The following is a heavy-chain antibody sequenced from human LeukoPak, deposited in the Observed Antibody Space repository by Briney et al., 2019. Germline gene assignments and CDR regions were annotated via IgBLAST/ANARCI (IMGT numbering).Heavy chain of an antibody. D-gene: IGHD2-2*01. Sequence: SETLSLTCTVSGGSISSSSYYWGWIRQPPGKGLEWIGYIYYSGSTNYNPSLKSRVTISVDTSKNQFSLKLSSVTAADTAVYYCARYCSSTSFDNWFDPWGQGTLVTVSS. CDR3: ARYCSSTSFDNWFDP. V-gene: IGHV4-61*05. CDR1: GGSISSSSYY. CDR2: IYYSGST. J-gene: IGHJ5*02.